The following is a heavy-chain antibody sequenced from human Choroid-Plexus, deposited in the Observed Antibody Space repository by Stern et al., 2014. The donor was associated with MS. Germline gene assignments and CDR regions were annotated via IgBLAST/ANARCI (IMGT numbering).Heavy chain of an antibody. J-gene: IGHJ4*02. Sequence: EVQLVESGGGLVQPGGTLRLSCAASGFTFGTYAMRWVRQAPGKGPGFVVVIGVGGNTYYADSVKVRFTISRDYSKNTLFLQMESLRAEDTAVYYCVLGISYYWDNWGQGTLVTVSS. V-gene: IGHV3-23*04. CDR1: GFTFGTYA. CDR2: IGVGGNT. D-gene: IGHD2-8*02. CDR3: VLGISYYWDN.